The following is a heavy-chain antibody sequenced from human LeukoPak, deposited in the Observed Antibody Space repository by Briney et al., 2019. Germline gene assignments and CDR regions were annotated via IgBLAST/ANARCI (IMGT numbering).Heavy chain of an antibody. CDR3: ASDSGHAFYF. V-gene: IGHV3-74*01. Sequence: PGGSLRLSCAASGFTFSTAWMRWVRQAPGKGLVWVSRIYSDGSDKTYADSVRGRFTISRDNAKNTVYLQMNSLRAEDSAVYYCASDSGHAFYFWGQGTMVTVSS. D-gene: IGHD3-10*01. CDR2: IYSDGSDK. CDR1: GFTFSTAW. J-gene: IGHJ3*01.